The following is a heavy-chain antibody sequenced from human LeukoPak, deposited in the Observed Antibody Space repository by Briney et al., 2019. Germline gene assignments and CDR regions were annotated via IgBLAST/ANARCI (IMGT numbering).Heavy chain of an antibody. D-gene: IGHD2-2*02. V-gene: IGHV4/OR15-8*01. Sequence: SETLSLTCGVSVVSINSGNWWTWVRQSPGKGLEWIGEIHHNGTRNYNQSLKSRVTISADTCKNPFSLIVTSLTAADTAVYYCAAAPILRGEGGEHYKYGMDVWGQGTTVIVSS. CDR2: IHHNGTR. J-gene: IGHJ6*02. CDR1: VVSINSGNW. CDR3: AAAPILRGEGGEHYKYGMDV.